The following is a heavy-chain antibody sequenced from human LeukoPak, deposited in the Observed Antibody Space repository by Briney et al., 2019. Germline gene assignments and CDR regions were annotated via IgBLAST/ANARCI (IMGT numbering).Heavy chain of an antibody. D-gene: IGHD3-3*01. V-gene: IGHV4-39*01. CDR3: AKISRSTYYDFWSGYRRGFYFDY. CDR2: IYYSGST. Sequence: SETLSLTCTVSGGSVSSSSYYWGWIRQPPGKGLEWIGSIYYSGSTYYNPSLKSRVTISVDTSKNQFSLKLSSVTAADTAVYYCAKISRSTYYDFWSGYRRGFYFDYWGQGTLVTVSS. J-gene: IGHJ4*02. CDR1: GGSVSSSSYY.